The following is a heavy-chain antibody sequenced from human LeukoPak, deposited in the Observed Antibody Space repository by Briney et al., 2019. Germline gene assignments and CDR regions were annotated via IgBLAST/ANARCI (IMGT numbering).Heavy chain of an antibody. Sequence: GGSLRLSCAASGFTFSSYSMNWVRQAPGKGLEWVSSISSSSSYIYYADSVKGRFTISRDNAKNSLYLQMNSLRAEDTAVYYCAGDLVVVPAAMLNSSYYYYGMDVWGQGTTVTVSS. D-gene: IGHD2-2*01. CDR1: GFTFSSYS. CDR3: AGDLVVVPAAMLNSSYYYYGMDV. CDR2: ISSSSSYI. V-gene: IGHV3-21*01. J-gene: IGHJ6*02.